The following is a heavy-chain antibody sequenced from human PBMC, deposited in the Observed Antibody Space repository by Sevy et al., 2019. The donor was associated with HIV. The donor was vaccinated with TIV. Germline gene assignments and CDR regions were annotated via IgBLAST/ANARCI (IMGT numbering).Heavy chain of an antibody. V-gene: IGHV3-30-3*01. D-gene: IGHD2-15*01. CDR1: GFTFSSYA. CDR2: ISYDGSNK. CDR3: ARDRYCSGGSCYYFDY. J-gene: IGHJ4*02. Sequence: GGSLRLSCAASGFTFSSYAMHWVRQAPGKGLEWVAVISYDGSNKYYADSVKGRFTISRDNSKNTLYLQMNSLRAEDTAVYYCARDRYCSGGSCYYFDYWGQGTLVTVSS.